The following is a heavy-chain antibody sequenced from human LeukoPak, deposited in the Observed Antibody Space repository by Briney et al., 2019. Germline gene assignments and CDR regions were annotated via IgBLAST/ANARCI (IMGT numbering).Heavy chain of an antibody. J-gene: IGHJ4*02. V-gene: IGHV3-23*01. Sequence: GGSLRLSCAASGFTLSSFRMSWVRQAPGKGLEWVSRIIDSGGTNYADSVKGRFTISRDNSKNTLYLQMNSLRVEDTAVYYCAKGASIHVTGPDFWSPGTLVTVSS. CDR1: GFTLSSFR. CDR3: AKGASIHVTGPDF. CDR2: IIDSGGT. D-gene: IGHD3-9*01.